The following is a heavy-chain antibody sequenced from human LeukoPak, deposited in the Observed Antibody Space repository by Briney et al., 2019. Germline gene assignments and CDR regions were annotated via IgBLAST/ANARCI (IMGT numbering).Heavy chain of an antibody. V-gene: IGHV3-7*01. CDR3: ARDRGCSSTSCLDAFDI. CDR2: IKQDGSEK. CDR1: GLIGSDDY. J-gene: IGHJ3*02. Sequence: PGGSLRLSCAASGLIGSDDYMSWVRQAPGKGLEWVANIKQDGSEKYYVDSVKGRFTISRDNAKNSLYLQMNSLRAEDTAVYYCARDRGCSSTSCLDAFDIWGQGTMVTVSS. D-gene: IGHD2-2*01.